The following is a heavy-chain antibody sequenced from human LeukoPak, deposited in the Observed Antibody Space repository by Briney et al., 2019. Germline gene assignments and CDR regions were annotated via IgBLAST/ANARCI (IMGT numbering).Heavy chain of an antibody. Sequence: SVKVSCKASGGTFSSYAISWVRQAPGQGLEWMGGIIPIFGTANYAQKFQGRVTITADESTSTAYMELSSLRSEDTAVYYCARVGAYCSSTCCRGNWFDPWGQGTLVTVSS. CDR3: ARVGAYCSSTCCRGNWFDP. CDR1: GGTFSSYA. CDR2: IIPIFGTA. J-gene: IGHJ5*02. D-gene: IGHD2-2*01. V-gene: IGHV1-69*13.